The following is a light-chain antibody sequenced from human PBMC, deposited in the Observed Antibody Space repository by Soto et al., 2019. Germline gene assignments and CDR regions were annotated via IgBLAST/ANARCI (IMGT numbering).Light chain of an antibody. J-gene: IGKJ5*01. CDR1: QSVSSSY. CDR3: QQYSTSPIT. CDR2: GGS. Sequence: EIVLTQSPGTLSLSPGERATLSCRASQSVSSSYLAWYQQKPGQAPRLLIYGGSSRATGIPDRFSGSGSGTHFTLTSSRLEPEHFAVYYCQQYSTSPITFGQGTRLEIK. V-gene: IGKV3-20*01.